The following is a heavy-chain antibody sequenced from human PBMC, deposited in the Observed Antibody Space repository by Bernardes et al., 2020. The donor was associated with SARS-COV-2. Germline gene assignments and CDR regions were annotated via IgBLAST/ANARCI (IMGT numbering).Heavy chain of an antibody. CDR2: INSDGGLT. J-gene: IGHJ5*02. CDR1: GFTFSSYW. V-gene: IGHV3-74*01. CDR3: ARDPETFISGFGWFDP. Sequence: GGSLKLFCVASGFTFSSYWMHWVRQAPGKGLEWVSRINSDGGLTSYADSVKGRFTISRDNAKNTLYLQMNSLRAEDTAVYFCARDPETFISGFGWFDPWGQGTLVTVSS. D-gene: IGHD3-9*01.